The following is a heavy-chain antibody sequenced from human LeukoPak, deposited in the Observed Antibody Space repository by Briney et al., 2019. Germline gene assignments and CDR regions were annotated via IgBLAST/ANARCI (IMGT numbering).Heavy chain of an antibody. Sequence: GGSLRLSCAASGSTFSSYWMSWVRQAPGKGLEWVANIKQDGSEKCYVDSVKGRFTISRDNAKNSLYLQMNSLRAEDTAVYYCARGRAVAGLKFDPWGQGTLVTVSS. J-gene: IGHJ5*02. D-gene: IGHD6-19*01. V-gene: IGHV3-7*01. CDR1: GSTFSSYW. CDR3: ARGRAVAGLKFDP. CDR2: IKQDGSEK.